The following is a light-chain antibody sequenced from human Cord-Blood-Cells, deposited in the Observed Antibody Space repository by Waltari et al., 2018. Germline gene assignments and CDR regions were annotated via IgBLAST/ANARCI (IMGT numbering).Light chain of an antibody. V-gene: IGKV1-39*01. CDR1: QSISSY. Sequence: DIQMTQSPSSLPASLGDRVTITCRASQSISSYLNWYQQKPGKAPKLLIYAASSLQSGVPSRFSGSGSGTDFTLTISSLQPEDFATYYCQQSYSTPWTFGQGTKVEIK. CDR2: AAS. CDR3: QQSYSTPWT. J-gene: IGKJ1*01.